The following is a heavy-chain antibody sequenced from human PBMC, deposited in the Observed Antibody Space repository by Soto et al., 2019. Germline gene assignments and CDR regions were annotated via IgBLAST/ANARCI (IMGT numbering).Heavy chain of an antibody. J-gene: IGHJ5*02. Sequence: SETLSLTCAVSGGSISSGGYSWSWIRQPPGKGLDWIGYIYHSGSTYYNPSLKSQVSISVDRSKNKFSLKLSSVTSADTAVYYCARVPSPWGQGTLVTVSS. CDR2: IYHSGST. CDR1: GGSISSGGYS. CDR3: ARVPSP. V-gene: IGHV4-30-2*01.